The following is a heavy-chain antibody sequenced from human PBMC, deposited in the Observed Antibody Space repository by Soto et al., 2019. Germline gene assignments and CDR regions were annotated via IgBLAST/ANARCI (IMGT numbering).Heavy chain of an antibody. D-gene: IGHD1-26*01. J-gene: IGHJ6*02. CDR3: ARTGRPSYYYYYGMDV. CDR1: GYSFTSYW. V-gene: IGHV5-10-1*01. Sequence: GESLKISCKGSGYSFTSYWISWVRQMPGKGLEWMGRIDPSDSYTNYSPSFQGHVTISADKSISTAYLQWSSLKASDTAMYYCARTGRPSYYYYYGMDVWGQGTTVTVSS. CDR2: IDPSDSYT.